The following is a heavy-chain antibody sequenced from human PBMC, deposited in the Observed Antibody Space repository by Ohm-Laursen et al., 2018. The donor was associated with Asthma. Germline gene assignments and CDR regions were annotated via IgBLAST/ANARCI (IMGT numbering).Heavy chain of an antibody. CDR3: AREPAYCGGDCYSDY. J-gene: IGHJ4*02. Sequence: PSDTLSLTCTVSGGSISSYYWSWIRQPPGKGLEWIGYIYYSGSTYYNPSLKSRVTISVDTSKNQFSLKLSSVTAADTAVYYCAREPAYCGGDCYSDYWGQGTLVTVSS. CDR2: IYYSGST. V-gene: IGHV4-59*12. CDR1: GGSISSYY. D-gene: IGHD2-21*02.